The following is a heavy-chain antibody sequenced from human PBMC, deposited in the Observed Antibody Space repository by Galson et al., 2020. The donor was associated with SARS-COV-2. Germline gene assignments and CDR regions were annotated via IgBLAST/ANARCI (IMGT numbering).Heavy chain of an antibody. V-gene: IGHV3-15*01. CDR1: GFTFSNAW. CDR3: STDGVGVTSLHPYSDY. Sequence: GGSLRLSCAASGFTFSNAWMSWVRQAPGKGLEWVGRIKAKTHGGTTDYAAPVKGRFTISRDDSKDTLYLQMTSLKTEDTAVYYCSTDGVGVTSLHPYSDYWGQGNLVTVSS. J-gene: IGHJ4*02. D-gene: IGHD2-21*02. CDR2: IKAKTHGGTT.